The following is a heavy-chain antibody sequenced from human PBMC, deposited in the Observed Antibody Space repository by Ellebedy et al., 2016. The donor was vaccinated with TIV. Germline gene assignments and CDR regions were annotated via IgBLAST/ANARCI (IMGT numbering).Heavy chain of an antibody. J-gene: IGHJ4*02. V-gene: IGHV3-7*01. CDR2: VNEDGSEE. CDR3: ARSSSSWYF. Sequence: PGGSLRLSCEASGFTVSSNWMSWVRLAPGKGLEWVANVNEDGSEEHYVDSVKGRFTISRDNDKNSLYLHKDSLRAEDTGIYYCARSSSSWYFWGQGTLVTVSS. D-gene: IGHD6-13*01. CDR1: GFTVSSNW.